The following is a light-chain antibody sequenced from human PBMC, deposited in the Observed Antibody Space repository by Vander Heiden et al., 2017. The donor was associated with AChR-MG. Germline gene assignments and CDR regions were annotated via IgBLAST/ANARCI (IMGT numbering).Light chain of an antibody. CDR2: GAS. Sequence: DIVLTQSPATLSVSPGDRATLSCRASQSVSNYLAWYQQKPGKAPRLLIYGASTRASGTPARFSGSGSGAEFTLTISSLQSEDFAAYYCQQYNDWRLTFGQGTEVEIK. CDR3: QQYNDWRLT. CDR1: QSVSNY. V-gene: IGKV3-15*01. J-gene: IGKJ1*01.